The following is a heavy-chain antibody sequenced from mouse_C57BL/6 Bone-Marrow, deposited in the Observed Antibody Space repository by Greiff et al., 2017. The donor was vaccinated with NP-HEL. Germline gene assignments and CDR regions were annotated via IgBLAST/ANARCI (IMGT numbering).Heavy chain of an antibody. Sequence: EVKLQESGPGLVKPSQSLSLTCSVTGYSITSGSYWNWIRQFPGNKLEWMGYISYDGSNNYNPSPKNRISFTRDTSKNQFFLKLNSVTTEDTATYYCARAGGYYGTFDYWGQGTTLTVSS. J-gene: IGHJ2*01. CDR2: ISYDGSN. V-gene: IGHV3-6*01. CDR1: GYSITSGSY. D-gene: IGHD1-1*01. CDR3: ARAGGYYGTFDY.